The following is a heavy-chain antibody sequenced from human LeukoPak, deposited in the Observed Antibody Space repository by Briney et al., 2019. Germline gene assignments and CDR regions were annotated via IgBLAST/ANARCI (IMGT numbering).Heavy chain of an antibody. CDR2: ISGSDVNT. CDR3: AKESVVASVGFRYFDY. CDR1: GFTFNNYA. V-gene: IGHV3-23*01. J-gene: IGHJ4*02. D-gene: IGHD2-21*01. Sequence: RSGGSLRLSCAASGFTFNNYAMSWVRQAPGKGLEWVSTISGSDVNTYYADSVKGRFTISKDISKNTLYLQMNSLRADDTAVYYCAKESVVASVGFRYFDYWGQGTLVTVSS.